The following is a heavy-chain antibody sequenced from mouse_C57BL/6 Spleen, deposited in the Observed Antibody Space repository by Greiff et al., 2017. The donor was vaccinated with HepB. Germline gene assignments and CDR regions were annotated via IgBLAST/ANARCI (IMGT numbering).Heavy chain of an antibody. V-gene: IGHV1-50*01. CDR3: ARFYYGSSYWFAY. D-gene: IGHD1-1*01. Sequence: VKLQQPGAELVKPGASVKLSCKASGYTFTSYWMQWVKQRPGQGLEWIGEIDPSDSYTNYNHKFKGKATLTVDTSSCTAYMQLSSLTSEASAVYYCARFYYGSSYWFAYWGQGTLVTVSA. CDR1: GYTFTSYW. CDR2: IDPSDSYT. J-gene: IGHJ3*01.